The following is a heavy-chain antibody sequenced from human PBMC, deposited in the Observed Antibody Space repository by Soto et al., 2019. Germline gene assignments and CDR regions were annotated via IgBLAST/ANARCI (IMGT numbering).Heavy chain of an antibody. CDR2: IWYDGSNK. D-gene: IGHD3-16*01. J-gene: IGHJ4*02. Sequence: ESGGGVVQPGWSLRLSCVASGSTFSKFGMHWVRQAPGKGPEWVAVIWYDGSNKYYGESVKGRFSIPRDNSKNTVYLDISSLRTEDTAVYYCARDGGSHGPSYFDSWGQGSLVIVSS. CDR3: ARDGGSHGPSYFDS. V-gene: IGHV3-33*01. CDR1: GSTFSKFG.